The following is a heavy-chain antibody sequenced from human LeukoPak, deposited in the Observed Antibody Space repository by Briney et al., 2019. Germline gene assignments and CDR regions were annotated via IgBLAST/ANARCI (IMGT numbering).Heavy chain of an antibody. V-gene: IGHV3-48*03. Sequence: GGSLRLSCAASGFTFSSYEMNWVRQAPGKGLEWVSYISSSGSTIYYADSVKGIFTISRDNAKSSLYLQMNSLRAEDAAVYYCASNSGSAGPLYFDYWGQGALVTVSS. CDR2: ISSSGSTI. CDR3: ASNSGSAGPLYFDY. D-gene: IGHD1-26*01. J-gene: IGHJ4*02. CDR1: GFTFSSYE.